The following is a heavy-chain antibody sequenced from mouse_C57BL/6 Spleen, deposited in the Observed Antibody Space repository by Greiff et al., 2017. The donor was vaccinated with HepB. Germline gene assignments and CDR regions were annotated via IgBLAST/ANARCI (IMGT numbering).Heavy chain of an antibody. D-gene: IGHD1-1*01. J-gene: IGHJ1*03. CDR2: INPNNGGT. CDR1: GYTFTDYY. V-gene: IGHV1-26*01. CDR3: EFYYYGSSYWYFDV. Sequence: VQLQQSGPELVKPGASVKISCKASGYTFTDYYMNWVKQSHGKSLEWIGDINPNNGGTSYNQKFKGKATLTVDKSSSTAYMELRSLTSEDSAVYYCEFYYYGSSYWYFDVWGTGTTVTVSS.